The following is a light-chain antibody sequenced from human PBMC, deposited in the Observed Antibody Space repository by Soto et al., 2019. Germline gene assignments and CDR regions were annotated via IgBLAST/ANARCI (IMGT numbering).Light chain of an antibody. CDR2: KAS. V-gene: IGKV1-5*03. CDR1: QNIGIW. J-gene: IGKJ1*01. CDR3: QQYNSWA. Sequence: DVQMTQSPSTLSASVGDRVTLTCRASQNIGIWLAWYQQKPGKAPNLMIHKASTLGSGVPSRFSGSGSGTEFTLTITSLQPDDFATYYGQQYNSWAFGQGTKVEFK.